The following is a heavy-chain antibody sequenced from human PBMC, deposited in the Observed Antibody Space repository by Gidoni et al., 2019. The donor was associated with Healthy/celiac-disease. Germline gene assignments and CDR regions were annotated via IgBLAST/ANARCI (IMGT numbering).Heavy chain of an antibody. CDR2: INAGNGNT. V-gene: IGHV1-3*01. CDR3: ARRVRDGYNFDY. D-gene: IGHD2-21*02. CDR1: GYTFTSYA. J-gene: IGHJ4*02. Sequence: QVQLVQSGAEVKKPGASVKVSCKASGYTFTSYAMHWVRQAPGQRLEWMGWINAGNGNTKYSQKFQGRVTITRDTSASTAYMELSSLRSEDTAVYYCARRVRDGYNFDYWGQGTLVTVSS.